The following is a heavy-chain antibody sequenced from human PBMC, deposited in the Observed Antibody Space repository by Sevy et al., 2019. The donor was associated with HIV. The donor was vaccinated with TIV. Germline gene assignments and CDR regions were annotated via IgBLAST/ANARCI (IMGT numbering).Heavy chain of an antibody. Sequence: GGYLRLSCAASGFTVNSNYMTWVRQAPGKGLEGVSVIHSDDTTYQADSVKDRFTISRDNFKNTLYLHMSSLRAEDTAVYYCARGKSGYSYALNYWGQGTLVTVSS. D-gene: IGHD5-18*01. CDR3: ARGKSGYSYALNY. CDR1: GFTVNSNY. CDR2: IHSDDTT. V-gene: IGHV3-66*01. J-gene: IGHJ4*02.